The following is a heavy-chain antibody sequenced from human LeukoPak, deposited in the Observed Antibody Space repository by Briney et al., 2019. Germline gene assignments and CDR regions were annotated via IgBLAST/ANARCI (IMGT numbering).Heavy chain of an antibody. J-gene: IGHJ6*02. CDR3: AKAGSMVRGVTTYYYAMDV. D-gene: IGHD3-10*01. CDR2: IIWDSGRA. Sequence: GGSLRLSCAASGFIFGDHAMHWVRQAPGKGLEWVSYIIWDSGRAGYADSVKGRFTISRDNSKNSLFLQMNSLTADDTAVYYCAKAGSMVRGVTTYYYAMDVWGQGTAVTVSS. V-gene: IGHV3-9*01. CDR1: GFIFGDHA.